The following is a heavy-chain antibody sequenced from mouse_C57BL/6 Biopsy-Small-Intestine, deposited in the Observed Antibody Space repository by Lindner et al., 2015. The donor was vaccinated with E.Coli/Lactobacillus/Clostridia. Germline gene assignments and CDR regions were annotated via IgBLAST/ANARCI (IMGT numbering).Heavy chain of an antibody. CDR1: ASTLKTS. CDR3: AGVFAY. CDR2: IDPEDGET. V-gene: IGHV14-2*01. Sequence: VQLQESGAELVKPGPQSSCPAQLLASTLKTSIVHWVRQRTDQGLEWIGRIDPEDGETEYAPKFQGKATVTTDTSSNTVYLQFSSLTSEDTAVYYCAGVFAYWGQGTLVTVSA. J-gene: IGHJ3*01.